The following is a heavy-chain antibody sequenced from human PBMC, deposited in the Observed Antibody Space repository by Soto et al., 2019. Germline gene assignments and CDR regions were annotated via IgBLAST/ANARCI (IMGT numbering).Heavy chain of an antibody. CDR2: MNPNSGNT. J-gene: IGHJ4*02. Sequence: QVQLVQSAAVVRKPGASVKVSCKASGNTDISYDINWVRQATGQGLEWMGWMNPNSGNTGYAQKFQRRVTMTRNTSISTAYMELSSLKAEDTAVYYCARVRGYDSSGYDVWDFDLWGQGTLVTVSS. V-gene: IGHV1-8*01. D-gene: IGHD3-22*01. CDR1: GNTDISYD. CDR3: ARVRGYDSSGYDVWDFDL.